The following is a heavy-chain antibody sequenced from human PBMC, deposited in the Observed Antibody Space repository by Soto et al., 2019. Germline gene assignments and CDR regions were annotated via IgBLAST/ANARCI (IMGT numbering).Heavy chain of an antibody. V-gene: IGHV4-31*03. CDR3: ARDGRGRGRAVAGRFWYFDL. CDR2: IYYSGST. D-gene: IGHD6-19*01. J-gene: IGHJ2*01. Sequence: QVQLQESGPGLVKPSQTLSLPCPVSGASISSGGYYWNWIRQHPGKGLEWIGYIYYSGSTYYNPSLKSRGTISVDTSKNEFSLKLSSVTAADTAVYYCARDGRGRGRAVAGRFWYFDLWGRGTLVTVSS. CDR1: GASISSGGYY.